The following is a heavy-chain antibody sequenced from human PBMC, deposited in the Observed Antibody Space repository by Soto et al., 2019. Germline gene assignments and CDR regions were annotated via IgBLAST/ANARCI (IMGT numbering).Heavy chain of an antibody. J-gene: IGHJ4*02. Sequence: SVNVYCKASGGTFSSYAISWVRQAPGQGLEWMGGIIPIFGTANYAQKFQGRVTITADESTSTAYMELSSLRSEDTAVYYCARGRYYDSSGYSNIDYWGQGTLVTVSS. D-gene: IGHD3-22*01. CDR3: ARGRYYDSSGYSNIDY. V-gene: IGHV1-69*13. CDR2: IIPIFGTA. CDR1: GGTFSSYA.